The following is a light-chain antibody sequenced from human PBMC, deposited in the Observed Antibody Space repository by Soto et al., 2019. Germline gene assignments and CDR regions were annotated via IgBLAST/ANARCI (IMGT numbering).Light chain of an antibody. CDR2: GAS. Sequence: EIVLTQSPRTLSLSPGERATLSCRASQSVSSSYLAWYQQKPGQAPRLLIYGASSRATGIPDRFSGSGSGTDFTLTISRLEPEDFAVYYCQQYGSSRLTFGQGTKVEIK. CDR1: QSVSSSY. V-gene: IGKV3-20*01. CDR3: QQYGSSRLT. J-gene: IGKJ1*01.